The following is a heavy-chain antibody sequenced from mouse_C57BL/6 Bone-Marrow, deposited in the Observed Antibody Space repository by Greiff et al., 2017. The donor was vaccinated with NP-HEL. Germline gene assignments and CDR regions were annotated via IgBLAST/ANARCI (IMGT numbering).Heavy chain of an antibody. D-gene: IGHD3-1*01. CDR3: ARADSLDY. Sequence: EVQGVESGGGLVQSGRSLRLSCATSGFTFSDFYMEWVRQAPGKGLEWIAASRNKANDYTTEYSASVKGRFIVSRDTSQSILYLQMNALRAEDTAIYYCARADSLDYWGQGTSVTVSS. CDR1: GFTFSDFY. V-gene: IGHV7-1*01. CDR2: SRNKANDYTT. J-gene: IGHJ4*01.